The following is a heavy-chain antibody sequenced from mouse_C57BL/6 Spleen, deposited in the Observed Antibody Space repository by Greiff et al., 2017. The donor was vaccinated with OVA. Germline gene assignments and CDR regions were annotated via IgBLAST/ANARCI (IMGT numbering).Heavy chain of an antibody. D-gene: IGHD2-13*01. CDR2: IYPGDGDT. J-gene: IGHJ2*01. CDR3: ARGGDSGY. CDR1: GYAFSSYW. V-gene: IGHV1-80*01. Sequence: VHLVESGAELVKPGASVKISCKASGYAFSSYWMNWVKQRPGKGLEWIGQIYPGDGDTNYNGKFKGKATLTADKSSSTAYMQISSLTSEDSAVYFCARGGDSGYWGQGTTLTVSS.